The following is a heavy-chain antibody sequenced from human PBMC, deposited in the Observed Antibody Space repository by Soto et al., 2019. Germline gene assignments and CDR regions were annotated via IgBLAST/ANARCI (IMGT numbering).Heavy chain of an antibody. J-gene: IGHJ3*02. D-gene: IGHD2-2*02. CDR1: GDRVSRNSAT. CDR2: TYYRSKWYN. V-gene: IGHV6-1*01. CDR3: ARYCSSRNCYMSDAFDI. Sequence: SQTLSLTCVIYGDRVSRNSATWNWIRQSPSRGLEWLGRTYYRSKWYNDYVVSVKSRITINPDTSKNQFSLQLHSVTPEDTAVYYCARYCSSRNCYMSDAFDIWGQGTMVTVSS.